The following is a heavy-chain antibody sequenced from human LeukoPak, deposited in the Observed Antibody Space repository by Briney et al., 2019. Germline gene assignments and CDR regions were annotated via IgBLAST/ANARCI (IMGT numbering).Heavy chain of an antibody. J-gene: IGHJ4*02. V-gene: IGHV3-7*01. CDR2: IKQDGSEK. CDR1: GFTFSSYW. D-gene: IGHD3-9*01. Sequence: SGGSLRLSCAASGFTFSSYWMSWVRQAPGKGLEWVANIKQDGSEKYYVDSVKGRFTISRDNAKNSLYPQMNSLRAEDTAVYYCARGSRYFDWLLPFDYWGQGTLVTVSS. CDR3: ARGSRYFDWLLPFDY.